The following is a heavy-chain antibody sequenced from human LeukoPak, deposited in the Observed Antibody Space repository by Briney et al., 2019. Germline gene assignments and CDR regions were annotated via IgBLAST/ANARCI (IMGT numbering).Heavy chain of an antibody. D-gene: IGHD3-22*01. Sequence: PGGSLRLSCAASGFTVNSNYMSWVRQAPGKGLEWVSVIYSGGGTFYTDSVKGRFTISRDNSKNTLYLQMNSLRAEDTAVYYCARPLGIDSSLDYWGQGTLVTVSS. CDR2: IYSGGGT. CDR3: ARPLGIDSSLDY. J-gene: IGHJ4*02. CDR1: GFTVNSNY. V-gene: IGHV3-53*01.